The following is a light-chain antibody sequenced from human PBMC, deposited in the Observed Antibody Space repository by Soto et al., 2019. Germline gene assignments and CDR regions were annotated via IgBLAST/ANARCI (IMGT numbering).Light chain of an antibody. CDR2: SDH. CDR3: AAWDDNLNGPV. J-gene: IGLJ2*01. CDR1: FSNIGSNT. Sequence: QSVLTQPPSASGTPGHRVTISCSGSFSNIGSNTVNWYQQLPGTAPKLLIYSDHQGPSGVPDRFSGSKSGTSASLDISGLQSEDEADYYCAAWDDNLNGPVFGGGTTLTVL. V-gene: IGLV1-44*01.